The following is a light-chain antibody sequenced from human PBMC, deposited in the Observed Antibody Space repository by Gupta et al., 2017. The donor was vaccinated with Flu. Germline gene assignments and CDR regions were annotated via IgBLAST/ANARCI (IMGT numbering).Light chain of an antibody. J-gene: IGLJ3*02. CDR2: ENN. CDR3: GTWDSSLSAWV. CDR1: TSNIGNNY. V-gene: IGLV1-51*02. Sequence: VTISCSGSTSNIGNNYVSWYQQLPGTAPKVLIYENNKRPSGIPDRFSGSKSGTSATLGITGLQTGDEADYYCGTWDSSLSAWVFGGGTKLTVL.